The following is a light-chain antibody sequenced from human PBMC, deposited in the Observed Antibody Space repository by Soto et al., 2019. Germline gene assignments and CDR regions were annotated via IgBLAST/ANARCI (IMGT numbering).Light chain of an antibody. CDR1: QSVSSY. J-gene: IGKJ1*01. V-gene: IGKV3-11*01. CDR3: QQRSNWPPTWT. Sequence: EIVLTQSPATLPLSPGERATLSCRASQSVSSYLAWYQQKPGQAHRLLIYDASNRATGITARFSGSGSGTDFTLTISSLEPEDFAVDYCQQRSNWPPTWTFGQGTKVEIK. CDR2: DAS.